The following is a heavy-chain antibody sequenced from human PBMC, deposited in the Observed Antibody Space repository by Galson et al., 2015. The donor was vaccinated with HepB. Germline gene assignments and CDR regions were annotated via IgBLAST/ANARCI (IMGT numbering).Heavy chain of an antibody. CDR1: GYTFTNYA. CDR3: ARLYSSGWPLEGFDY. J-gene: IGHJ4*02. CDR2: ISAYNGNT. V-gene: IGHV1-18*01. D-gene: IGHD6-19*01. Sequence: SVKVSCKASGYTFTNYAISWVRQAPGQGLEWMGWISAYNGNTNYVQKFQDRVSMTTDTSTSTVYMELRGLRSDDTAVYYCARLYSSGWPLEGFDYWGQGTLVTVSS.